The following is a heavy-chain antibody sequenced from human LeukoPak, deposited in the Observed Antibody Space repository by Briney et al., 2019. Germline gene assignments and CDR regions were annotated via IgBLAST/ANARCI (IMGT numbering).Heavy chain of an antibody. CDR2: ISSSSSYI. CDR3: ARVLYSGYDSDY. J-gene: IGHJ4*02. Sequence: GGSLRLSCAASGFTFSSYSMNWVRQAPGKGLEWVSSISSSSSYIYYADSVKGRFTISRDNAKSSLYLQMNSLRAEDTAVYYCARVLYSGYDSDYWGQGTLVTVSS. V-gene: IGHV3-21*01. CDR1: GFTFSSYS. D-gene: IGHD5-12*01.